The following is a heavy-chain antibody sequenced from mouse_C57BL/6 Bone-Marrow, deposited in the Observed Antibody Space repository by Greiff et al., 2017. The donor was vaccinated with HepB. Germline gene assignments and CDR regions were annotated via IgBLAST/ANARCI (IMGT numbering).Heavy chain of an antibody. CDR1: GFNIKDDY. D-gene: IGHD1-1*01. CDR3: TTDTTVVADY. Sequence: VQLQQSGAELVRPGASVKLSCTASGFNIKDDYMHWVKQRPEQGLEWIGWIDPENGDTEYASKFQGKATITADTSSNTAYLQLSSLTSEDTAAYYCTTDTTVVADYWGQGTTLTVSS. J-gene: IGHJ2*01. V-gene: IGHV14-4*01. CDR2: IDPENGDT.